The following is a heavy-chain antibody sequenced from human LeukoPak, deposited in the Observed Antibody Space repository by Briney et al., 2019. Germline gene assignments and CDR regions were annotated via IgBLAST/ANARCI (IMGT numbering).Heavy chain of an antibody. J-gene: IGHJ4*02. CDR1: GFTVSGSY. Sequence: GGSLRLSCAASGFTVSGSYMNWVRQAPGKGLEWVSVIYSGGSTYCADPVKGRFTISRDNSKNTLYLQMNSLRAEDTAVYYCAGSSGWPPLNDHWGQGTLVTVSS. CDR3: AGSSGWPPLNDH. D-gene: IGHD6-19*01. CDR2: IYSGGST. V-gene: IGHV3-53*01.